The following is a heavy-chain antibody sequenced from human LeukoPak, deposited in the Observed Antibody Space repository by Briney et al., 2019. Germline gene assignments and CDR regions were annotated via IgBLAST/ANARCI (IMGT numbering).Heavy chain of an antibody. J-gene: IGHJ4*02. V-gene: IGHV5-51*01. Sequence: GESLKISCNGSGYSSLSYWIAWVRQMPGKGLEWMGIIYPGDSDTIYSPSFQGQVTISADKYSSTAYLQWSSLKDSDTAMYYCARRLGDVYNNYFDFWGQGTLVTVSS. CDR3: ARRLGDVYNNYFDF. CDR2: IYPGDSDT. D-gene: IGHD5-24*01. CDR1: GYSSLSYW.